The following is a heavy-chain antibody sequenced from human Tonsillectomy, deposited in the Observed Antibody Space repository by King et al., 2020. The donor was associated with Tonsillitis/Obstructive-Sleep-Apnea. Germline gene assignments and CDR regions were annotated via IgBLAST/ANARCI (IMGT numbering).Heavy chain of an antibody. CDR3: ARDRYCSSMSCYTFDH. CDR1: GFTFSSYG. Sequence: VQLVESGGGVVQPGGSLRLSCAASGFTFSSYGMHWVRQAPGKGLEWVAVIWYDGTNENYADSVKGRFIISRDNSRNPLYLQMNSLRAEDTAVYYCARDRYCSSMSCYTFDHWGQGTLVTVSS. V-gene: IGHV3-33*01. CDR2: IWYDGTNE. J-gene: IGHJ4*02. D-gene: IGHD2-2*02.